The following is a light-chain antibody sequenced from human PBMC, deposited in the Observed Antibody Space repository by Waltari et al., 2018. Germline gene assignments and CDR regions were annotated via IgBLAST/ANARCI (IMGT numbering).Light chain of an antibody. CDR2: GDN. CDR1: LPNIGTGYN. V-gene: IGLV1-40*01. CDR3: QSYDSSLSVSGV. J-gene: IGLJ3*02. Sequence: QSVLTQPPSVSGAPGHRATIPCTRSLPNIGTGYNVQWSQQIPGSAPHLLIYGDNNRPSGVPDRFSGFKSGTSASLVITGLQAEDEADYYCQSYDSSLSVSGVFGGGTRVTVL.